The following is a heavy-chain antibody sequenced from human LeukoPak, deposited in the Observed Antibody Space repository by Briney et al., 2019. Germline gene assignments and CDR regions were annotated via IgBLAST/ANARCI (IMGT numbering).Heavy chain of an antibody. CDR3: ARESLLHREAAGWFDP. V-gene: IGHV1-2*03. CDR2: INPNSGGT. CDR1: EYTFTGYY. Sequence: LGASVKVTCKASEYTFTGYYMSWVRQAPEQGLEWMGWINPNSGGTNYAQKFQGRVTMTRDTSISTAYMELSRLRSDDTAVYYCARESLLHREAAGWFDPWGQGTLVTVSS. J-gene: IGHJ5*02. D-gene: IGHD1-14*01.